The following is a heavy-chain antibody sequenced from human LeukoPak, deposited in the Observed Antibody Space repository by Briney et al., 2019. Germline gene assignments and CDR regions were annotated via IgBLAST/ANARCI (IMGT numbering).Heavy chain of an antibody. Sequence: SETLSLTCAVYGGSFSGYYWSWIRQPPGKGLEWIGYIYYSGSTYYNPSLKSRVTISVDTSKNQFSLKLSSVTAADTAVYYCARGGVYGSGVFDYWGQGTLVTVSS. J-gene: IGHJ4*02. CDR2: IYYSGST. CDR3: ARGGVYGSGVFDY. D-gene: IGHD3-10*01. CDR1: GGSFSGYY. V-gene: IGHV4-30-4*08.